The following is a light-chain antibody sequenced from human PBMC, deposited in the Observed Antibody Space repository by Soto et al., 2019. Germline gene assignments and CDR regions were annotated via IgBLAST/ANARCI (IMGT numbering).Light chain of an antibody. CDR1: QSVSTY. J-gene: IGKJ4*01. Sequence: ETVLTQSPATLSLSPVESATLSCRASQSVSTYLAWYRQKPGQAPRLLIYDASNRATDIPARFSGSGSGTDFTLTISSLEPEDFAVYYCQQRSTWPLTFGGGTKVEIK. V-gene: IGKV3-11*01. CDR3: QQRSTWPLT. CDR2: DAS.